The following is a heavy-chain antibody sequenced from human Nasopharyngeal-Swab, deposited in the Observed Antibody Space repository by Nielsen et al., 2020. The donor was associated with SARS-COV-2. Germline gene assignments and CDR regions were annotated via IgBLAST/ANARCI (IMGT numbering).Heavy chain of an antibody. D-gene: IGHD6-13*01. Sequence: GESLKISCAASGFTFSSYWMSWVRQAPGKGLEWVANIKQDGSEKYYVDSVKGRFTISRDNAKNSLYLQMNSLRTEDTAVNYCARGGLDSSSWYGYYFDYWGQGTLVTVSS. CDR1: GFTFSSYW. CDR2: IKQDGSEK. V-gene: IGHV3-7*01. J-gene: IGHJ4*02. CDR3: ARGGLDSSSWYGYYFDY.